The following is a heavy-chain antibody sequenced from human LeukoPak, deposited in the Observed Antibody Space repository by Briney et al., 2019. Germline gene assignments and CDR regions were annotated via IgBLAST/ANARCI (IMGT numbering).Heavy chain of an antibody. CDR3: ARDLETYYDFWSGYYTGYFDY. Sequence: ASVKVSCKASGYTFTSYGISWVRQAPGQGLEWMGWISAYNGNTNYAQKLQGRVTMTTDTSTSTAYMELRSLRSDDTAVYYCARDLETYYDFWSGYYTGYFDYWGQGTLVTVSS. CDR2: ISAYNGNT. V-gene: IGHV1-18*01. CDR1: GYTFTSYG. J-gene: IGHJ4*02. D-gene: IGHD3-3*01.